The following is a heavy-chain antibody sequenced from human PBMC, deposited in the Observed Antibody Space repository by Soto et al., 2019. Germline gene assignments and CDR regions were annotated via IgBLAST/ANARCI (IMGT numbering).Heavy chain of an antibody. CDR3: AIQWFRELSPFDY. CDR2: IDPSDSYT. CDR1: GYSFTSYW. J-gene: IGHJ4*02. D-gene: IGHD3-10*01. V-gene: IGHV5-10-1*01. Sequence: GESLKISCKGSGYSFTSYWISWVRQMPGKGLEWMGRIDPSDSYTNYSPSFQGHVTISADKSISTAYLQWSSLKASDTAMYYCAIQWFRELSPFDYWGQGTLVTVSS.